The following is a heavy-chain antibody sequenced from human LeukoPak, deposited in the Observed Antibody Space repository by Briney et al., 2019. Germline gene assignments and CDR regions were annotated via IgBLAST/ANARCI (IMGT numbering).Heavy chain of an antibody. J-gene: IGHJ5*02. D-gene: IGHD6-13*01. V-gene: IGHV3-33*01. CDR3: AMAPIAAAGTKFPSWFDP. Sequence: PGGSLRLSCAASGFTFSSYGMHWVRQAPGKGLEWVAVIWYDGSNKYYADSVKGRFTISRDNSKNTLYLQMNSLRAEDTAVYYCAMAPIAAAGTKFPSWFDPWGQGTLVTVSS. CDR1: GFTFSSYG. CDR2: IWYDGSNK.